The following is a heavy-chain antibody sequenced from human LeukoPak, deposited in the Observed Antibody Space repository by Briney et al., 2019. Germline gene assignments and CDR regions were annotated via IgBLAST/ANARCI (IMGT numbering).Heavy chain of an antibody. J-gene: IGHJ2*01. CDR1: GFTFSSYS. D-gene: IGHD6-13*01. Sequence: PWGSLRLSCAASGFTFSSYSMNWVRQAPGKGLEWVSSISSSSSYIYYADSVKGRFTISRDNAKNSLYLQMNSLRAEDTAVYYCARGVGIAAADWYFDLWGRGTLVTVSS. V-gene: IGHV3-21*01. CDR3: ARGVGIAAADWYFDL. CDR2: ISSSSSYI.